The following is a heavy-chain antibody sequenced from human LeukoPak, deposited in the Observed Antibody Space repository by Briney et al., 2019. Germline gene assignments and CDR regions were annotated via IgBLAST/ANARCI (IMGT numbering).Heavy chain of an antibody. CDR3: ARLVDP. Sequence: SETLSLTCTVSGGSISNYYWGWIRQPPGKGLEWIGSIYYSGSTYYNPSLKSRVTISVDTSKNQFSLKLSSVTAADTAVYYCARLVDPWGQGTLVTVSS. V-gene: IGHV4-39*01. CDR2: IYYSGST. CDR1: GGSISNYY. J-gene: IGHJ5*02.